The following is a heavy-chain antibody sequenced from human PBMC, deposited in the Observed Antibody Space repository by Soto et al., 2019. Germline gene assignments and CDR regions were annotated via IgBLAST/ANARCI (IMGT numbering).Heavy chain of an antibody. Sequence: GGSRRLPCTASEFSFSSYAMHWIRQSPGKGREWVAVISFNGNSLHYADSVKDRFTISRDNSKSTLYLQMNNMRTEDTAVYYCARTFDTITYYFDYWGQGTLVTVSS. CDR2: ISFNGNSL. J-gene: IGHJ4*02. CDR1: EFSFSSYA. V-gene: IGHV3-30-3*01. CDR3: ARTFDTITYYFDY. D-gene: IGHD3-9*01.